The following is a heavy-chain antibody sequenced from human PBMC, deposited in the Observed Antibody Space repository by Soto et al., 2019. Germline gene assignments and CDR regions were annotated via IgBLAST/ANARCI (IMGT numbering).Heavy chain of an antibody. Sequence: QVQLVESGGGVVQPGRSLRLSRAASGFTFSSYGMHWVRQAPGKGLEWVAVISYDGSNKYYADSVKGRFTISRDNSKNTLYLQMNSLRAEDTAVYYCARAYSSSWAHGGMDVWGQGTTVTVSS. J-gene: IGHJ6*02. CDR2: ISYDGSNK. CDR3: ARAYSSSWAHGGMDV. V-gene: IGHV3-30*03. CDR1: GFTFSSYG. D-gene: IGHD6-13*01.